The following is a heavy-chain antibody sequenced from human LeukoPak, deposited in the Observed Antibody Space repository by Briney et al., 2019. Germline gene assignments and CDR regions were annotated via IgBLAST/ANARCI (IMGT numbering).Heavy chain of an antibody. D-gene: IGHD2/OR15-2a*01. CDR1: GGSISTSAFY. CDR2: IYDSGNE. J-gene: IGHJ6*03. CDR3: ARQISDYYYYYMDV. V-gene: IGHV4-39*01. Sequence: PSETLSLTCTVSGGSISTSAFYWGWIRQPPGEGLEWIGGIYDSGNEFYNPSLKSRVTISADTSKNQFSLKLNSVTAADTAMYYCARQISDYYYYYMDVWGEGITVTVSS.